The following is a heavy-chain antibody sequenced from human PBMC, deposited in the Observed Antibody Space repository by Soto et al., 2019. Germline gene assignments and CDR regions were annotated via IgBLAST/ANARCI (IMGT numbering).Heavy chain of an antibody. CDR3: TRHEVPGYYDSSGYYYYGMDV. J-gene: IGHJ6*02. V-gene: IGHV3-73*02. CDR1: GFTFSGSA. CDR2: IRSKANSYAT. Sequence: EVQLVESGGGLVQPGGSLKLSCAASGFTFSGSAMLWVRQASGKGLEWVGRIRSKANSYATAYAASVKGRFTISRDDSKNTAYLQMNSLKTEDTAVYYCTRHEVPGYYDSSGYYYYGMDVWGQGTTVTVSS. D-gene: IGHD3-22*01.